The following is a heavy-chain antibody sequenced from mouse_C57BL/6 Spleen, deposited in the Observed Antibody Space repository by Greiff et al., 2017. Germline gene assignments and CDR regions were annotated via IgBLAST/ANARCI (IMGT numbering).Heavy chain of an antibody. D-gene: IGHD1-1*01. V-gene: IGHV14-3*01. CDR1: GFNIKNTY. CDR2: IDPANGNT. CDR3: ARDYYGSSLVYFDY. J-gene: IGHJ2*01. Sequence: EVKLQESVAELVRPGASVKLSCTASGFNIKNTYMHWVKQRPEQGLEWIGRIDPANGNTKYAPKFQGKATITADTSSNTAYLQLSSLTSEDTAIYYCARDYYGSSLVYFDYWGQGTTLTVSS.